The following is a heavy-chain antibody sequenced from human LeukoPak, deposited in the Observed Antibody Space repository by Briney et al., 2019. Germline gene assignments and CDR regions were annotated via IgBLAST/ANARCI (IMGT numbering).Heavy chain of an antibody. V-gene: IGHV2-5*01. Sequence: SGPTLVNPTQTLTLTCTFSGFSLSTSGVGVGWFRQPPGKALEWLALIYWNVDKRYSPSLKSRLTITKDTSKNQVVLTMTNMDPVDTATYYCAHRLTVFELELHNWFDPWGQGTLVTVSS. J-gene: IGHJ5*02. CDR1: GFSLSTSGVG. D-gene: IGHD1-7*01. CDR3: AHRLTVFELELHNWFDP. CDR2: IYWNVDK.